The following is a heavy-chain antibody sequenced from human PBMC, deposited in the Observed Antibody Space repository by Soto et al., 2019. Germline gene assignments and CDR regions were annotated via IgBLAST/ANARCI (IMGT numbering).Heavy chain of an antibody. V-gene: IGHV1-69*02. CDR1: GGTFSSYT. D-gene: IGHD4-17*01. J-gene: IGHJ2*01. Sequence: QVQLVQSGAEGKKPGSSVKVSCKASGGTFSSYTISWVRQAPGQGLEWMGRIIPILGIANYPQKFQGRVTNDDDESTSTAYLELSSLRSEDRDVYYFAGSLDCGDFLFPCLWGRGTLVTVSS. CDR3: AGSLDCGDFLFPCL. CDR2: IIPILGIA.